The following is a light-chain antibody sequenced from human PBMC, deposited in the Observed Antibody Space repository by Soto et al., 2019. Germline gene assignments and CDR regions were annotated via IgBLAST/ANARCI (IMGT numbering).Light chain of an antibody. J-gene: IGLJ1*01. V-gene: IGLV2-23*02. Sequence: QSALTQPASVSGSPGQSITISCSGTSSDVGTYNLVSWYQQYPGKAPRLMIYEVTKRPSGVSNRFSGSKSGNTASLTISGLQPEDEADYDCCSYAGSSSSIFGTGTKVTVL. CDR3: CSYAGSSSSI. CDR1: SSDVGTYNL. CDR2: EVT.